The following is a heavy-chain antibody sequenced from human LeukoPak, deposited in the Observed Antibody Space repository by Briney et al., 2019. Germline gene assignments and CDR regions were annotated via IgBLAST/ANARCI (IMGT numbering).Heavy chain of an antibody. Sequence: SVKVSCKASGGTFSSYAISWVRQAPGQGLEWMGGIIPIFGTANYAQKFQGRVTITADESTSTAYMELSSPRSEDTAVYYCAMPGNVVPAARFYYYYGMDVWGQGTTVTVSS. CDR2: IIPIFGTA. CDR3: AMPGNVVPAARFYYYYGMDV. CDR1: GGTFSSYA. J-gene: IGHJ6*02. V-gene: IGHV1-69*13. D-gene: IGHD2-2*01.